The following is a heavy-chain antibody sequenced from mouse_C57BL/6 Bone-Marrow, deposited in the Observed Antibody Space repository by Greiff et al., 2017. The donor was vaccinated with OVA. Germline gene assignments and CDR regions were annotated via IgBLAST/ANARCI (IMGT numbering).Heavy chain of an antibody. CDR1: GYTFTSYW. J-gene: IGHJ3*01. Sequence: VQLQQPGAELVKPGASVKLSCKASGYTFTSYWMHWVKQRPGQGLEWIGMIHPNSGSTNYNEKFKSKATLTVDQSSSTAYMQLSSLTSEDSAVYCCARFGAYWGQGTLVTVSA. CDR3: ARFGAY. V-gene: IGHV1-64*01. CDR2: IHPNSGST.